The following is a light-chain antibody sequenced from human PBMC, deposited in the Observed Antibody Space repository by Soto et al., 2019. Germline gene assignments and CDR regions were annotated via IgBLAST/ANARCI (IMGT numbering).Light chain of an antibody. CDR1: NIGSKS. Sequence: SYELTQPPSVSVAPGKTARITCGGNNIGSKSVHWYQQKPGQAPVLVIYYDSYRPSGIPERFSGSNSGNTATLTISRVEAGDEAEYYCQVWDSSSESVVFGGGTKLTVL. V-gene: IGLV3-21*04. CDR2: YDS. CDR3: QVWDSSSESVV. J-gene: IGLJ2*01.